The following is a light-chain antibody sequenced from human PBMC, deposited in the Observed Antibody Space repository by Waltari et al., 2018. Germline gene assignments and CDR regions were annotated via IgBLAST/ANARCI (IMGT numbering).Light chain of an antibody. CDR3: SSYTITSTPVV. J-gene: IGLJ2*01. CDR2: DVS. V-gene: IGLV2-14*03. Sequence: QSALTQPASVSGSPGQSITISCTGTSSDLGSQSSVSWYPQHPGKAPKLMINDVSNRLSGVSSRFSASKSGDTASLTISGLQAEDEADYYCSSYTITSTPVVFGGGTKLTVL. CDR1: SSDLGSQSS.